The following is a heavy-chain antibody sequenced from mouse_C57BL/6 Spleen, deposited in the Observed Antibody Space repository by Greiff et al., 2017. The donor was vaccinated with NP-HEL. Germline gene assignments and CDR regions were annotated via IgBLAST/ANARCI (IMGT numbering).Heavy chain of an antibody. J-gene: IGHJ4*01. V-gene: IGHV1-22*01. Sequence: VQLKESGPELVKPGASVKMSCKASGYTFTDYNMHWVKQSHGKSLEWIGYINPNNGGTSYNQKFKGKATLTVNKSSSTAYMELRSLTSEDSAVYYCARDGNYFYYAMDYWGQGTSVTVSS. D-gene: IGHD2-1*01. CDR3: ARDGNYFYYAMDY. CDR1: GYTFTDYN. CDR2: INPNNGGT.